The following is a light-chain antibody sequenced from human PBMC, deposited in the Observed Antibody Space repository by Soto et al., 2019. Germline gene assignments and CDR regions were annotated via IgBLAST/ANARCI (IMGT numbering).Light chain of an antibody. CDR1: SRDVGPYNL. CDR3: CSYAGPHTFV. J-gene: IGLJ1*01. V-gene: IGLV2-23*02. CDR2: EVT. Sequence: QSALTQSASVSGSPVQSITISCTGTSRDVGPYNLVSWYQQHPGKAPKLIIYEVTERPSGVSNRFSGSKSVNTASLTISGLQADDEADYYCCSYAGPHTFVLGLGTKRTVL.